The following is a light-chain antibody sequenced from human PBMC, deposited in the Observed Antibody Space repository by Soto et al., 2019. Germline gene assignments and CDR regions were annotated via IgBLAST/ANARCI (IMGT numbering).Light chain of an antibody. J-gene: IGLJ1*01. V-gene: IGLV1-40*01. CDR3: QSYDSSLSAYYV. Sequence: QSVLTQPPSVSGAPGQRATISCTGSSSNIGAGYDVHWYQQLPGTAPKLLIYGNSNRPSGVPDRFSGSKSGTSASLAITGLQADDETDYYCQSYDSSLSAYYVFGTGTKLTVL. CDR1: SSNIGAGYD. CDR2: GNS.